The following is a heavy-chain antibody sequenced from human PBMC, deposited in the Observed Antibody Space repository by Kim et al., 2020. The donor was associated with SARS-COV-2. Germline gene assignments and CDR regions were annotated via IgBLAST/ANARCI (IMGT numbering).Heavy chain of an antibody. J-gene: IGHJ3*02. Sequence: GRSLRLSCAASGFTFSSYAMHWVRQAPGKGLEWVAVISYDGNNKYYADSVKGRFTISRDNSKNTLYLQMNSLRAEDTAVYYCARDLDDYGDYGAFDIWGQGTIVTVSS. CDR1: GFTFSSYA. V-gene: IGHV3-30*04. D-gene: IGHD4-17*01. CDR3: ARDLDDYGDYGAFDI. CDR2: ISYDGNNK.